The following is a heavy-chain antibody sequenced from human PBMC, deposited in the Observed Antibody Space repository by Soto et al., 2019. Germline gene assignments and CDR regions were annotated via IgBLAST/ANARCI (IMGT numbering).Heavy chain of an antibody. J-gene: IGHJ4*02. Sequence: ASVKVSCKASGYTFTSYYMHWVRQAPGQGLEWMGIINPSGGSTSYAQKFQGRVTMTRDTSTSTVYMELSSLRSEDTAVYYCARSPYYDFWSGYPYYFDYWGQGTLVTVS. CDR2: INPSGGST. CDR3: ARSPYYDFWSGYPYYFDY. V-gene: IGHV1-46*01. CDR1: GYTFTSYY. D-gene: IGHD3-3*01.